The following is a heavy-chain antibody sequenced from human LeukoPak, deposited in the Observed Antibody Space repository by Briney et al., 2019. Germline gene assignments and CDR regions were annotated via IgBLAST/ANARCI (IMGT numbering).Heavy chain of an antibody. CDR3: AARSTTVSGFDH. V-gene: IGHV1-58*02. CDR2: IVVGSGNT. CDR1: GFTFTSST. J-gene: IGHJ5*02. D-gene: IGHD1/OR15-1a*01. Sequence: SVKVSCKASGFTFTSSTMQWVRQARGQRLEWIGWIVVGSGNTNYAQKFQERVTITRDMSTSTAYMELSSLRSEDTAVYYCAARSTTVSGFDHWGQGTLVTVSS.